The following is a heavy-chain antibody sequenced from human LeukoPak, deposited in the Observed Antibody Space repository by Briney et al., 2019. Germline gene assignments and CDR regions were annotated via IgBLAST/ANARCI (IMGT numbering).Heavy chain of an antibody. J-gene: IGHJ4*02. D-gene: IGHD3-22*01. CDR1: GGSISSYY. Sequence: SETLSLTCTVSGGSISSYYWSWIRQPPGKGLEWIGYIYYSGSTNYNPSLKSRVTISVDTSKNQFSLKLSSVTAADTAVYYCARSYGPYYYESSAILYWGQGTLVTVSS. CDR2: IYYSGST. CDR3: ARSYGPYYYESSAILY. V-gene: IGHV4-59*12.